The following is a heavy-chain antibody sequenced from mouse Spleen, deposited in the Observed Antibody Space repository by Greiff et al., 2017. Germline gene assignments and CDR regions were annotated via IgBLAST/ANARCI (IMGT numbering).Heavy chain of an antibody. CDR1: GYTFTSYW. Sequence: QVQLQQPGAELVKPGASVKLSCKASGYTFTSYWMHWVKQRPGQGLEWIVEINPSNGRTNYNEKFKSKATLTVDKSSSTAYMQLSSLTSEDSAVYYCAPYYGDYPAWFAYWGQGTLVTVSA. CDR3: APYYGDYPAWFAY. D-gene: IGHD2-13*01. V-gene: IGHV1S81*02. J-gene: IGHJ3*01. CDR2: INPSNGRT.